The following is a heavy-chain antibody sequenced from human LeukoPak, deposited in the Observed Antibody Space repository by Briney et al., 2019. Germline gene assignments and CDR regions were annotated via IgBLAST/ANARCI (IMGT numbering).Heavy chain of an antibody. D-gene: IGHD1-1*01. CDR2: IIPILGIA. CDR3: ARDGAGTPLAWYFDL. CDR1: GGTFSSYT. J-gene: IGHJ2*01. V-gene: IGHV1-69*04. Sequence: GASVKVSCKASGGTFSSYTINWVRQAPGQGLEWMGRIIPILGIANYAQKFQGRVTITADKSTSTAYMELSSLRSEDTAVYYCARDGAGTPLAWYFDLWGRGTLVTVSS.